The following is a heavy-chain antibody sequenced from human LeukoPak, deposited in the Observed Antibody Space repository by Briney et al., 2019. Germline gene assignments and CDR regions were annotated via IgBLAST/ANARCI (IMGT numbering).Heavy chain of an antibody. CDR3: ARDGGEMATILGWFDS. CDR1: GFTFSSFW. J-gene: IGHJ5*01. CDR2: INLDGSEK. D-gene: IGHD5-24*01. Sequence: GGSLRLSCAASGFTFSSFWMSWVRQAPGKGLECVANINLDGSEKYYVDSVKGRFTISRDNAKNSLYLQMNSLRAEDTAVYYCARDGGEMATILGWFDSWGQGTLVTVSS. V-gene: IGHV3-7*01.